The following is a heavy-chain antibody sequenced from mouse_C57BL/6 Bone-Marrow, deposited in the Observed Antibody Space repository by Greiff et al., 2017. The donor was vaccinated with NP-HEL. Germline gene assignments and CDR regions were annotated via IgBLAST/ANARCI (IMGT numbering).Heavy chain of an antibody. J-gene: IGHJ3*01. D-gene: IGHD2-3*01. CDR3: ARGYDPLFAY. Sequence: EVKLVESGGDLVKPGGSLKLSCAASGFTFSSYGMSWVRQTPDKRLEWVATISSGGSYTYYPDSVKGRFTISRDHAKNTLYLQMRSLKSEATAMYYCARGYDPLFAYWGKGTLVTVSA. CDR1: GFTFSSYG. V-gene: IGHV5-6*01. CDR2: ISSGGSYT.